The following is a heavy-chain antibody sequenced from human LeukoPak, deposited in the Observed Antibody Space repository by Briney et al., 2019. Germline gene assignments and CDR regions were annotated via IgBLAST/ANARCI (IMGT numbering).Heavy chain of an antibody. CDR2: INPSGGST. Sequence: ASVKVSCEASGYTFTSYYMHWVRQAPGQGLEWMGIINPSGGSTSYAQKFQGRVTMTRDTSTSTVYMELSSLRSEDTAVYYCARDYDFWSGYHNAFDIWGQGTMVTVSS. V-gene: IGHV1-46*01. CDR3: ARDYDFWSGYHNAFDI. J-gene: IGHJ3*02. CDR1: GYTFTSYY. D-gene: IGHD3-3*01.